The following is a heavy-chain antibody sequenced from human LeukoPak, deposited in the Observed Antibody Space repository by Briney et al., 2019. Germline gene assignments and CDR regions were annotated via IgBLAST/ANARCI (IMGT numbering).Heavy chain of an antibody. CDR3: ARDYGGTFDY. J-gene: IGHJ4*02. Sequence: GGSLRLSCIGSTFTFSDYGMHWVRQAPGKGLEWVAVISYDGSNKYYADSVKGRFTISRDNSKNTLYLQMNSLRAEDTAVYYCARDYGGTFDYWGQGTLVTVSS. CDR2: ISYDGSNK. D-gene: IGHD4-23*01. CDR1: TFTFSDYG. V-gene: IGHV3-30*19.